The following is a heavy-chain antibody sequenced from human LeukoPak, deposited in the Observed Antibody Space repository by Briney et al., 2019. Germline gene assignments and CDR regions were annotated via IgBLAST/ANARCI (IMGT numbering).Heavy chain of an antibody. CDR1: GFTFDDYA. CDR3: AKDMGSGGYKGFLDY. D-gene: IGHD1-26*01. Sequence: PGGSLRLSCAASGFTFDDYAMHWVRQDPGKGLEWVSGISWSSANVGYADSVKGRFTISRDNAKNSLYLQMNSLRVEDTALYYCAKDMGSGGYKGFLDYWGQGTLVTVSS. CDR2: ISWSSANV. V-gene: IGHV3-9*01. J-gene: IGHJ4*02.